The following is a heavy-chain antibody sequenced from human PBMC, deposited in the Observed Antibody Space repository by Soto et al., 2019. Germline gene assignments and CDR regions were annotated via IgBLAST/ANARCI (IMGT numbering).Heavy chain of an antibody. V-gene: IGHV1-2*02. J-gene: IGHJ6*02. CDR1: GYTFTGYY. Sequence: ASVKVSCKASGYTFTGYYMHWVRQAPGQGLEWMGWLNPNSGGANYAQKFQGRVTMTRDTSISTAYMELSRLRSDDTAVYYCARGSHIVLGVYAISGGMDVWGQGTTVTVSS. CDR3: ARGSHIVLGVYAISGGMDV. D-gene: IGHD2-8*02. CDR2: LNPNSGGA.